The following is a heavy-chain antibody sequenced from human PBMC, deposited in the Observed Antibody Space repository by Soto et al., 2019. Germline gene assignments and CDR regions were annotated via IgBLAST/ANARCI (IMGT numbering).Heavy chain of an antibody. CDR1: GFTLSNYW. V-gene: IGHV3-7*03. CDR2: INKDGSQK. J-gene: IGHJ4*02. Sequence: PGGSLRLSCAASGFTLSNYWMTWVRQAPGKGLEWVANINKDGSQKNYVDSVKGRFTIARDNGQNSLSLQMNSLRVEDTAVYYCVRELGLADWGQGALVTVYS. CDR3: VRELGLAD. D-gene: IGHD7-27*01.